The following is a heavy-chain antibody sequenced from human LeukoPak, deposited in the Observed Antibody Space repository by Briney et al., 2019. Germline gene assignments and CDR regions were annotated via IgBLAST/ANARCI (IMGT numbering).Heavy chain of an antibody. Sequence: ASVKVSCKTSGYTFTSYGISWVRQAPGQGLEWMGWISAYNGNTHSAQKFQGRVTMTRDMSTSTVYMELSSLRSEDTAVYYCAASIDYSNRNWFDPWGQGTLVTVSS. CDR1: GYTFTSYG. D-gene: IGHD4-11*01. CDR3: AASIDYSNRNWFDP. V-gene: IGHV1-18*01. J-gene: IGHJ5*02. CDR2: ISAYNGNT.